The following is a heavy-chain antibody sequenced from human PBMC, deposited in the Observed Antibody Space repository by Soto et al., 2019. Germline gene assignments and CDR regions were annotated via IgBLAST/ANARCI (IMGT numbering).Heavy chain of an antibody. V-gene: IGHV3-23*01. D-gene: IGHD1-1*01. CDR2: ISDRGDTT. CDR1: GFTISSNA. J-gene: IGHJ4*02. Sequence: EVQLLDSGGGLVQPGGSLRLSCAASGFTISSNAMYWVRQAPGKGLEWVSAISDRGDTTHYAESVKGRFPISRDTSKNTLYLQLNTLRADDTAVYYFAKDKPGTTSFDYWGQGTLVTVSS. CDR3: AKDKPGTTSFDY.